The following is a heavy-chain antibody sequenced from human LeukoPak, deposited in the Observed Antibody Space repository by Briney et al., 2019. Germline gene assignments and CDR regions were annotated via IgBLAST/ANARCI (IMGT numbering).Heavy chain of an antibody. Sequence: GGSLRLSCAASGFNFNYYAMNWVRQAPGKGLEWVSGTIGSGGDTYYADSVKGRFTISRDNSKNTLYLQMNSLRAEDTAVYYCAKGIDVLTAYLDYWGQGTLVTVSS. CDR1: GFNFNYYA. D-gene: IGHD3-9*01. CDR3: AKGIDVLTAYLDY. V-gene: IGHV3-23*01. CDR2: TIGSGGDT. J-gene: IGHJ4*02.